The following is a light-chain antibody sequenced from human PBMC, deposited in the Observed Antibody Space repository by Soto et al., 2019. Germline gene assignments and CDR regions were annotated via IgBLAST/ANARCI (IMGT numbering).Light chain of an antibody. V-gene: IGLV2-8*01. Sequence: QSVLTQPPSASGSPGQSVTISCTGTSSDVGNYNYVSWYQKHPGKAPKLMIYDVNKRPSGVPDRFSGSKSGNTASLTVSGLLADDEAEYYCSSYAGGNNLLFGGGTKVTVL. CDR1: SSDVGNYNY. J-gene: IGLJ2*01. CDR2: DVN. CDR3: SSYAGGNNLL.